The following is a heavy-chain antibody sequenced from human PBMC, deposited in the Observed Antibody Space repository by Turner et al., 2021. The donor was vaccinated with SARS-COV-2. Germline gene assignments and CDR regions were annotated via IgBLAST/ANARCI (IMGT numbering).Heavy chain of an antibody. Sequence: QVELQESGPELLKSSDTLSLSCSVSGDSISSYYWHWIRQPPGKGLEWIGYIFYTGSTSFNPSLNDRATMSVDTSENQFFLHLKSVTPADTTVYHCARGAYASVSLNKFDAWGQGILVSVS. CDR2: IFYTGST. D-gene: IGHD3-16*01. J-gene: IGHJ5*02. V-gene: IGHV4-59*07. CDR3: ARGAYASVSLNKFDA. CDR1: GDSISSYY.